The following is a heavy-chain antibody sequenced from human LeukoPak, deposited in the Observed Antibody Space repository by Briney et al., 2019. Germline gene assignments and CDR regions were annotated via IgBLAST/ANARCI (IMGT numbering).Heavy chain of an antibody. CDR1: GGSISSYY. CDR3: ARDLRGGADYGMDV. J-gene: IGHJ6*02. D-gene: IGHD1-26*01. CDR2: IYYSGST. Sequence: SETLSLTCTVSGGSISSYYWSWIRQPPGKGLEWIGYIYYSGSTNYNPSLKSRVTISVDTSKNQFSLKLSSVTAADTAVYYYARDLRGGADYGMDVWGQGTTVTVSS. V-gene: IGHV4-59*01.